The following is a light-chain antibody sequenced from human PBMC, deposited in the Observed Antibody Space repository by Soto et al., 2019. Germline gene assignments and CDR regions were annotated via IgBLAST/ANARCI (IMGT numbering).Light chain of an antibody. J-gene: IGKJ4*01. CDR2: DVS. CDR1: QDIDNY. CDR3: QQYDNLPFT. V-gene: IGKV1-33*01. Sequence: DVQMTQSPSSLSASVGDRVTISCQATQDIDNYLNWYQQKPGKAPKLLVYDVSNLEAGVPSRFSGSGSATDFTLTISSLQPEDIATYYCQQYDNLPFTFGGGTMVEIK.